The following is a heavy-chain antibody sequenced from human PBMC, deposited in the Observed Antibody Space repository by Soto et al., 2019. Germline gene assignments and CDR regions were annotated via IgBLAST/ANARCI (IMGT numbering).Heavy chain of an antibody. Sequence: GASVKVSCKASGYTFTSYDINWVRQATGQGLEWMGWMNPNSGNTGYAQKFQGRVTMTRNTSISTAYMELSSLRSEDTAVYYCAVAATPSGAFDIWGQGTMVTVSS. V-gene: IGHV1-8*01. J-gene: IGHJ3*02. CDR2: MNPNSGNT. D-gene: IGHD2-15*01. CDR3: AVAATPSGAFDI. CDR1: GYTFTSYD.